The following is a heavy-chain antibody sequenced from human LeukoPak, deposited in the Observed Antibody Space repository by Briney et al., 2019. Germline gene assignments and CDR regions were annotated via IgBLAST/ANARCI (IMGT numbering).Heavy chain of an antibody. CDR2: ISGSGGST. V-gene: IGHV3-23*01. Sequence: GGSLRLSCAASGFTFSSYGMSWVRQAPGKGLEWVSAISGSGGSTYYADSVKGRFTISRDNSKNTLYLQMNSLRAEDTAVYYCAKTYYYDSSGHDAFDIWGQGTMVTVSS. D-gene: IGHD3-22*01. J-gene: IGHJ3*02. CDR3: AKTYYYDSSGHDAFDI. CDR1: GFTFSSYG.